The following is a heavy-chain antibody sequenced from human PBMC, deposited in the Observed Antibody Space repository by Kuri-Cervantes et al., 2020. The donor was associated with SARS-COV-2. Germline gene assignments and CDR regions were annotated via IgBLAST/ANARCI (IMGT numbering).Heavy chain of an antibody. CDR2: SYHSRSN. V-gene: IGHV4-30-2*01. J-gene: IGHJ6*03. D-gene: IGHD3-22*01. CDR1: GGSISSGGYF. CDR3: AGIYNYDSSGFVGNNYYMDV. Sequence: LRLSCAVSGGSISSGGYFWSWIRQPPGRGREWFGYSYHSRSNNYNPSPKNRLTISVDTTKNQFSLKQSSVTAADTAVSYCAGIYNYDSSGFVGNNYYMDVWGKGTTVTVSS.